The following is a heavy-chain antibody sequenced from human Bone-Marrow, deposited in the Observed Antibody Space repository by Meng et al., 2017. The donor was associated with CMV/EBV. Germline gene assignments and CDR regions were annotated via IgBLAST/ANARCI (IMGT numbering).Heavy chain of an antibody. D-gene: IGHD1-26*01. CDR2: IYYSGSI. J-gene: IGHJ4*02. Sequence: SELLPLTCTVPDGSISSSSYYWGWIRQPPGKGLEWIGSIYYSGSIYYSPSLQSRVTISVDTSKNQFSLKLNSVTAADTAVYYCARDRSWRGTWYFAFWGQGTLVTVSS. V-gene: IGHV4-39*07. CDR3: ARDRSWRGTWYFAF. CDR1: DGSISSSSYY.